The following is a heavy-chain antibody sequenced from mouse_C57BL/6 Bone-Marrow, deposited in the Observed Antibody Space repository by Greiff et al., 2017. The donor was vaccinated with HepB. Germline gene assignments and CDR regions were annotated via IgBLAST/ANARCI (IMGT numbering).Heavy chain of an antibody. D-gene: IGHD2-3*01. CDR1: GFTFSDYG. V-gene: IGHV5-17*01. J-gene: IGHJ2*01. CDR3: ATLDGYYFDY. CDR2: ISSGSSTI. Sequence: EVKVVESGGGLVKPGGSLKLSCAASGFTFSDYGMHWVRQAPEKGLEWVAYISSGSSTIYYADTVKGRFTISRDNAKTTLILQRTSLRSDDTAMYYCATLDGYYFDYWGQGTTLTVSS.